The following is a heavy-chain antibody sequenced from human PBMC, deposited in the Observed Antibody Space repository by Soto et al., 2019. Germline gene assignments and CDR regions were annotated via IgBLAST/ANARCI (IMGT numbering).Heavy chain of an antibody. CDR2: IYYSGST. CDR1: GGSISSYY. Sequence: QVQLQESGPGLVKPSETLSLTCTVSGGSISSYYWSWIRQPPGKGLEWIGYIYYSGSTNYNPSLKSRVTISVDTSKNQFSLKLSSVTAADTAVYYCVRAPPDTIFGVVYYYYMDVWGKGTTVTVSS. CDR3: VRAPPDTIFGVVYYYYMDV. J-gene: IGHJ6*03. V-gene: IGHV4-59*01. D-gene: IGHD3-3*01.